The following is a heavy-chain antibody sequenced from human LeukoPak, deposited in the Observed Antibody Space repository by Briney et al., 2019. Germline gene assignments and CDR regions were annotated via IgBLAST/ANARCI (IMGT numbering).Heavy chain of an antibody. CDR2: INTDGSST. V-gene: IGHV3-74*01. Sequence: RGSLRLSCAASGFTFSSYWMHWVRQAPGKGLVWVSLINTDGSSTSYADSVKGRFTISRDNAKNTLYLQMNSLRAEDTAVYYCARGGPTSGDYWGQGTLVTVSS. J-gene: IGHJ4*02. CDR1: GFTFSSYW. D-gene: IGHD1-26*01. CDR3: ARGGPTSGDY.